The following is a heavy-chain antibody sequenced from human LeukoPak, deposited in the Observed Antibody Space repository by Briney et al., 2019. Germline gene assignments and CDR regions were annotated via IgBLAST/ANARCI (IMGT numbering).Heavy chain of an antibody. D-gene: IGHD3-9*01. Sequence: ASVKVSCKASGYTFTSYGISWVRQAPGQGLEWMGWISAYNGNTNYAQELQGRVTMTTDTSTSTAYMELRSLRSDDTAVYYCARVQPVLRNFDWFAPDFDYWGQGTLVTVSS. J-gene: IGHJ4*02. CDR3: ARVQPVLRNFDWFAPDFDY. CDR1: GYTFTSYG. CDR2: ISAYNGNT. V-gene: IGHV1-18*01.